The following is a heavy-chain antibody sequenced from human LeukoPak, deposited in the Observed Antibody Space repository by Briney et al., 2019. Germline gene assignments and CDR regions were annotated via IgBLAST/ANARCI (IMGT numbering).Heavy chain of an antibody. V-gene: IGHV4-39*07. CDR1: GGSISSSSYY. J-gene: IGHJ4*02. D-gene: IGHD3-3*01. Sequence: SETLSLTCTVSGGSISSSSYYWGWIRQPPGKGLEWIGEINHSGSTNYNPSLKSRVTISVDTSKNQFSLKLSSVTAADTAVYYCARGSDFWSRQFDYWGQGTLVTVSS. CDR3: ARGSDFWSRQFDY. CDR2: INHSGST.